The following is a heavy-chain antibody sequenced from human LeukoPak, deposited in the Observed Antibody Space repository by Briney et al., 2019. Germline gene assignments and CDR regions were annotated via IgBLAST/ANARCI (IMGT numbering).Heavy chain of an antibody. Sequence: GGSLRLSCAASGFTFSSYGMHWVRQAPGKGLEWVAFIRNTGSNKYYADSVKGRFTISRDNSKNTLYLQMNGLRAEDTAVYYCATDGKLGYYDTSGFFPDYWGQGTLVTVSS. J-gene: IGHJ4*02. V-gene: IGHV3-30*02. D-gene: IGHD3-22*01. CDR2: IRNTGSNK. CDR3: ATDGKLGYYDTSGFFPDY. CDR1: GFTFSSYG.